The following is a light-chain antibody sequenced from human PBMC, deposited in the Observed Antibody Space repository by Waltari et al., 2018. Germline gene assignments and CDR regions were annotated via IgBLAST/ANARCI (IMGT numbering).Light chain of an antibody. Sequence: EIVLTQSPGTLSLSPGARATLSRRSSQSVSSTYLAWYQQRPGQAPMLPIYGVTGRARGFPNSFSGGGSGTDFTLTISRLEPEDLAVYYCQKYLSTALTFGGGTKVEIK. V-gene: IGKV3-20*01. CDR3: QKYLSTALT. CDR1: QSVSSTY. J-gene: IGKJ4*01. CDR2: GVT.